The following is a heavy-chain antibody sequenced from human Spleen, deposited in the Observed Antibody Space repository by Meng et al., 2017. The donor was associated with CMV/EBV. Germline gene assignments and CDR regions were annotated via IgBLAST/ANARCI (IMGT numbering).Heavy chain of an antibody. CDR2: INHRGST. D-gene: IGHD3-22*01. Sequence: SETLSLTCAVYGGSFSGYDWSWSRQSPGKGLEWIGEINHRGSTRYNPSLKGRLTISVDTSKNQFSLKLNSVTAADTAVYYCARGSTSVTMIVVVFTAASLAYDSWGQGTLVTVSS. CDR1: GGSFSGYD. CDR3: ARGSTSVTMIVVVFTAASLAYDS. V-gene: IGHV4-34*01. J-gene: IGHJ4*02.